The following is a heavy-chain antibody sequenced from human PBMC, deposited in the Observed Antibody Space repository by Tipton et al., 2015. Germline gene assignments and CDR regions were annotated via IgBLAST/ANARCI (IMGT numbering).Heavy chain of an antibody. J-gene: IGHJ5*02. CDR2: ISYTDGA. Sequence: TLSLTCTVSGGSVTSGSYYWSWIRQPPGKGLEWIGYISYTDGAHYNPALKSRVTISVDTSKNQFSLTLNSVAAADTAVYYCARGHSAGSYYSCWFDPWGQGTLVTVSS. D-gene: IGHD2-15*01. CDR1: GGSVTSGSYY. CDR3: ARGHSAGSYYSCWFDP. V-gene: IGHV4-61*01.